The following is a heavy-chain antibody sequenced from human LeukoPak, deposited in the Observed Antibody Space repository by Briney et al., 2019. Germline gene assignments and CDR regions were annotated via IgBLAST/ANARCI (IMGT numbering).Heavy chain of an antibody. CDR2: ITPIFGTA. Sequence: SVKVSCKASGGTLSSYAISWVRQAPGQGLEWMGGITPIFGTANYAQKFQGRVTITADESTSTAYMELSSLRSEDTAVYYCARADYGDYQFDYWGQGTLVTVSS. V-gene: IGHV1-69*13. CDR1: GGTLSSYA. CDR3: ARADYGDYQFDY. D-gene: IGHD4-17*01. J-gene: IGHJ4*02.